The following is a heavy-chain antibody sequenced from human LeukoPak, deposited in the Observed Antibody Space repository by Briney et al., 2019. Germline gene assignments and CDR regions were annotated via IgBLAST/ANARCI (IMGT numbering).Heavy chain of an antibody. CDR2: IYHSGST. CDR3: ARGGYYYDSSGYYYPPDAFDI. Sequence: SETLSLTCAVSGGSISSGGYSRSWIRQPPGKGLEWIGYIYHSGSTYYNPSLKSRVTISIDRSKNQFSLKLSSVTAADTAVYYCARGGYYYDSSGYYYPPDAFDIWGQGTMVTVSS. D-gene: IGHD3-22*01. CDR1: GGSISSGGYS. V-gene: IGHV4-30-2*01. J-gene: IGHJ3*02.